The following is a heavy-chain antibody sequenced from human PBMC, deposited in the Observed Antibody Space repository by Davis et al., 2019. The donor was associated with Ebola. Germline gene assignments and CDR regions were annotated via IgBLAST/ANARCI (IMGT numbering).Heavy chain of an antibody. J-gene: IGHJ4*02. D-gene: IGHD7-27*01. CDR1: GFTFSSYW. CDR2: IKQDGSEI. Sequence: GGSLRLSCAVSGFTFSSYWMSWVRQAPGKGLEWVANIKQDGSEIHYVDSVKGRFTISRDNTKNSLYLQMNSLRSEDTALYYCARGNSANWGSFFDYWGQGTLVSVSS. V-gene: IGHV3-7*01. CDR3: ARGNSANWGSFFDY.